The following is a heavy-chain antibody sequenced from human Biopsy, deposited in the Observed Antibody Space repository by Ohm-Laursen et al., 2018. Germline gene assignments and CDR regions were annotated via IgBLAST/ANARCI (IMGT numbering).Heavy chain of an antibody. CDR2: ISYTGST. Sequence: SQTLSLTCTVSGGFISSSSYYWGWIRQPPGKGLEWIGSISYTGSTHDNPSLMSRVTISVDTSKNQFSLKLYSLTAADTAVYYCAKHGSGWTGDDAFHIWGQGTMVTVSS. V-gene: IGHV4-39*01. CDR1: GGFISSSSYY. CDR3: AKHGSGWTGDDAFHI. D-gene: IGHD6-19*01. J-gene: IGHJ3*02.